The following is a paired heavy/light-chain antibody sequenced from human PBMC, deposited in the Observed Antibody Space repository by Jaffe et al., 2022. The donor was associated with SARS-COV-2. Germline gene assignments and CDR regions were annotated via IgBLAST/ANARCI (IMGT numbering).Light chain of an antibody. J-gene: IGLJ2*01. CDR3: GSWDSSLSAVV. CDR1: SSNIGSNH. Sequence: QSVLTQPPSVSAAPRQKVTISCSGSSSNIGSNHVSWYQQLPGTAPKLLIYDNNRRPSGIPDRFSGSKSGTSATLGITGLQTGDEADYYCGSWDSSLSAVVFGGGTKLTVL. CDR2: DNN. V-gene: IGLV1-51*01.
Heavy chain of an antibody. D-gene: IGHD3-3*01. CDR1: GGPIRSSSFY. V-gene: IGHV4-39*01. CDR2: IYYSGTA. CDR3: ARSRDFWSDSRQYYHYGMDV. J-gene: IGHJ6*02. Sequence: QPQLQESGPGLVKPSETLSLTCTVSGGPIRSSSFYWGWIRQPPGKGLEWIGNIYYSGTAYYNPPLKSRVTISIDTPKNEFSLKLSSVTAADTAVYYCARSRDFWSDSRQYYHYGMDVWGQGTTVTVSS.